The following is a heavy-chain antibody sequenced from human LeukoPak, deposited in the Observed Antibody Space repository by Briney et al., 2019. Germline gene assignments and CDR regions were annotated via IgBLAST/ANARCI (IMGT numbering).Heavy chain of an antibody. Sequence: ASVKVSCKASGYTFTSYAMHWVRQAPGQRLEWMGWINAGNGNTKYSQEFQGRVTITRDTSASTAYMELSSLRSEDMAVYYCAREIVGAGGGDYWGQGTLVTVSS. CDR2: INAGNGNT. D-gene: IGHD1-26*01. CDR3: AREIVGAGGGDY. J-gene: IGHJ4*02. V-gene: IGHV1-3*03. CDR1: GYTFTSYA.